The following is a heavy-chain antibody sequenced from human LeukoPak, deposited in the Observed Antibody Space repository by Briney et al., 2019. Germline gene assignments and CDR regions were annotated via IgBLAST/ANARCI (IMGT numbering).Heavy chain of an antibody. CDR2: IIPIFGTA. D-gene: IGHD3-3*01. V-gene: IGHV1-69*05. CDR1: GGTFSSYA. Sequence: VASVKVSCKASGGTFSSYAISWVRQAPGQGLEWMGRIIPIFGTANYAQKFQGRVTITTDESTSTAYMELSSLRSEDTAVYYCARERGSWSGYYNHYWGQGTLVTVSS. CDR3: ARERGSWSGYYNHY. J-gene: IGHJ4*02.